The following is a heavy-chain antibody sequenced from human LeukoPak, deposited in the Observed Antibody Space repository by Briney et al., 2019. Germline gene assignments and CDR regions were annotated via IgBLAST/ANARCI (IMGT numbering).Heavy chain of an antibody. J-gene: IGHJ6*04. CDR3: AELGITMIGGV. Sequence: GALRLSCAASGFTFSNYAMSWVRQAPGKGLEWVSSFSGSGHSTYYADSVKGRSTIPRDNAKNSLYLQMNSLRAEDTAVYYCAELGITMIGGVWGKGTTVTISS. CDR2: FSGSGHST. CDR1: GFTFSNYA. V-gene: IGHV3-23*01. D-gene: IGHD3-10*02.